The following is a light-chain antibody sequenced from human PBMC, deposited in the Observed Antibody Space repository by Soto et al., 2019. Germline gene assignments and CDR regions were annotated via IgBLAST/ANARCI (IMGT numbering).Light chain of an antibody. CDR3: QQYDNFPIT. CDR2: DAS. CDR1: QDISNY. V-gene: IGKV1-33*01. Sequence: DIQMPQSPSSLSASVGDRVTITCQASQDISNYLNWYQQKPGKAPKLLIYDASNLETGVPSRFSGSGSGTDFTVTISSLQPEDVATYYCQQYDNFPITFGQGTRLEIK. J-gene: IGKJ5*01.